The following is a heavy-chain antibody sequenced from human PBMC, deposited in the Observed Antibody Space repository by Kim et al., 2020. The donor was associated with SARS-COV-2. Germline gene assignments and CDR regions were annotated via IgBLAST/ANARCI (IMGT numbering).Heavy chain of an antibody. CDR1: GFTFSSYW. J-gene: IGHJ5*02. CDR3: ARARAIYFTLPVGFDP. Sequence: GGSLRLSCAASGFTFSSYWMSWVRQAPGKGLEWVANIKQDGSEKYYVDSVKGRFTISRDNAKNSLYLQMNSLRAEDTAVYYCARARAIYFTLPVGFDPWGQGTLVTVSS. CDR2: IKQDGSEK. V-gene: IGHV3-7*01. D-gene: IGHD1-26*01.